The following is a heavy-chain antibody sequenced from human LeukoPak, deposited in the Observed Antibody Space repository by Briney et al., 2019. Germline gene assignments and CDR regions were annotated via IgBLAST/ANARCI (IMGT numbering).Heavy chain of an antibody. CDR2: IYPGDSDT. V-gene: IGHV5-51*01. Sequence: NPGESLKISCQGSGYSFTSYWIGWVRQMPGKGLEMMGIIYPGDSDTRYSPSFQGQVNISADKSISTAYLQWSSLKASDTAMYYCAKALNNYDSRDYYYEGDAFDIWGQGTMVTVSS. D-gene: IGHD3-22*01. CDR3: AKALNNYDSRDYYYEGDAFDI. CDR1: GYSFTSYW. J-gene: IGHJ3*02.